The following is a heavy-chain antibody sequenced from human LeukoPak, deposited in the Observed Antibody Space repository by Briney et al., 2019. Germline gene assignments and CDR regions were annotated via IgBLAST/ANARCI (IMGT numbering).Heavy chain of an antibody. D-gene: IGHD3-22*01. CDR3: ARARSNSGYYAALDY. J-gene: IGHJ4*02. Sequence: GGSLRLSCTVSGFTLSNNGIHWVRQAPGKGLEWVAVASYDGSNRYYADSVKGRFTISRDTSKNTLYLQMNGLRAEDTAMYYCARARSNSGYYAALDYWGQGTLVTVSS. CDR1: GFTLSNNG. V-gene: IGHV3-30*03. CDR2: ASYDGSNR.